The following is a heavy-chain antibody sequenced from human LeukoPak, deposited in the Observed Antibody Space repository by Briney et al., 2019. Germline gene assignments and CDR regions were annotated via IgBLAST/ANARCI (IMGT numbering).Heavy chain of an antibody. V-gene: IGHV3-23*01. D-gene: IGHD6-13*01. CDR2: ISGSGGST. CDR3: AKDLLRQQLAFVAFDI. CDR1: GFTFSSYA. Sequence: PGGSLRLSCAASGFTFSSYAMSWVRQAPGKGLEWVSAISGSGGSTYYADSVKGRFTISRDNSKNPLYRQMNSLRAEDTAVYYCAKDLLRQQLAFVAFDIWGQGTMVTVSS. J-gene: IGHJ3*02.